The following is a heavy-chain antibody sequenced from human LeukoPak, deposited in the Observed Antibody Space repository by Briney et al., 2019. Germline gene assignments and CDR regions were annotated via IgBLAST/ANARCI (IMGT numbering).Heavy chain of an antibody. CDR2: INHSGST. J-gene: IGHJ6*02. CDR3: ARGDYGDPPGYYYGMDV. Sequence: PSGTLSLTCTVSGGSINSYYWTWIRQPPGKGLEWIGEINHSGSTNYNPSLKSRVTISVDTSKNQFSLKLSSVTAADTAVYYCARGDYGDPPGYYYGMDVWGQGTTVTVSS. V-gene: IGHV4-34*01. D-gene: IGHD4-17*01. CDR1: GGSINSYY.